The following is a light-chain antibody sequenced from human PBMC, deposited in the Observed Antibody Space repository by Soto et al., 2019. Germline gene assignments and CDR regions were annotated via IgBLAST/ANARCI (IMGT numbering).Light chain of an antibody. J-gene: IGKJ4*01. CDR1: QSVSSY. CDR2: DAS. Sequence: EIVLTQSPATLSLSPGEGATLSCRASQSVSSYLAWYQQKPGQAPRLLIYDASSRATGIPARFGGGGSGTDFTPTVISLEPEVFAVYYRQQPYNWPLTSGGGTKVDIK. V-gene: IGKV3-11*01. CDR3: QQPYNWPLT.